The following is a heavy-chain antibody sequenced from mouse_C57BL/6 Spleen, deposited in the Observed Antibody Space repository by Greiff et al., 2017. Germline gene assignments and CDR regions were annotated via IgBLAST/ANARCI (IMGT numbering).Heavy chain of an antibody. CDR3: ARFPGTPLDY. V-gene: IGHV1-55*01. CDR1: GCTFTSYW. CDR2: IYPGSGST. D-gene: IGHD4-1*01. J-gene: IGHJ2*01. Sequence: VQLQQPGAELVKPGASVTMSCKASGCTFTSYWITWVKQRPGQGLEWIGDIYPGSGSTNYNEKFKSKATLTVDTSSSTAYMQLSSLTSEDSAVYYCARFPGTPLDYWGQGTTLTVSS.